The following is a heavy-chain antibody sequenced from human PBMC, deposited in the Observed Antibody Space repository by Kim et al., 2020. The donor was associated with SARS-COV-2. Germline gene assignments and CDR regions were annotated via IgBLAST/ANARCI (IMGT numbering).Heavy chain of an antibody. CDR3: VKEGPSIAARPGGFDY. V-gene: IGHV3-64D*09. D-gene: IGHD6-6*01. J-gene: IGHJ4*02. Sequence: GGSLRLSCSASGFTFSSYAMHWVRQAPGKGLEYVSAISSNGGSTYYADSVKGRFTISRDNSKNTLYLQMSSLRAEDTAVYYCVKEGPSIAARPGGFDYWGQGTLVTVSS. CDR1: GFTFSSYA. CDR2: ISSNGGST.